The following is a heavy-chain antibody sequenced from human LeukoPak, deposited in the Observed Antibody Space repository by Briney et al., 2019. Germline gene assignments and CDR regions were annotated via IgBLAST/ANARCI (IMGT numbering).Heavy chain of an antibody. D-gene: IGHD3-22*01. J-gene: IGHJ4*02. Sequence: PGGSLRLSCAASGFTFSSYAMSWVRQAPGKGLEWVSAISGSGGSTYYADSVKGRFTIYRDNSKNTLYLQMNSLRAEHTAVYYCAKDGGGYYENFDYWGQGTLVTVSS. CDR1: GFTFSSYA. V-gene: IGHV3-23*01. CDR2: ISGSGGST. CDR3: AKDGGGYYENFDY.